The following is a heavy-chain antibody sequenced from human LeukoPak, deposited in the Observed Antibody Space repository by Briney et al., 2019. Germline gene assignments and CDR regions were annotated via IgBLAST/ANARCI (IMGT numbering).Heavy chain of an antibody. CDR1: GFTFTGYY. CDR2: INPNSGGT. D-gene: IGHD3-3*01. Sequence: GASVKVSCKASGFTFTGYYMHWVRQAPGQGLEWMGRINPNSGGTNYAQKFQGRVTMTRDTSISTAYMELSRLRSDDTAVYYCARDHDFWSGYSDYWGQGTLVTVSS. CDR3: ARDHDFWSGYSDY. J-gene: IGHJ4*02. V-gene: IGHV1-2*06.